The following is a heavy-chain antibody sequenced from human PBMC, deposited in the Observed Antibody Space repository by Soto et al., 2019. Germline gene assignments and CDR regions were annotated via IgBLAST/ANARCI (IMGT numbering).Heavy chain of an antibody. V-gene: IGHV3-23*01. CDR1: GFTFSSYA. CDR3: AKGEYNWNDFEYYFDY. J-gene: IGHJ4*02. D-gene: IGHD1-1*01. Sequence: GGSLRLSCAASGFTFSSYAMSWVRQAPGKGLEWVSAISGSGGSTYYADSVKGRFTISRDNSKNTLYLQMNSLRAEDTDVYYCAKGEYNWNDFEYYFDYWGQGTLVTVSS. CDR2: ISGSGGST.